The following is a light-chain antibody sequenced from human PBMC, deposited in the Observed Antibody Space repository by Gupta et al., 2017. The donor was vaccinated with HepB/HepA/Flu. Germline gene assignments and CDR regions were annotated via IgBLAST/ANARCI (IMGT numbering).Light chain of an antibody. V-gene: IGLV1-44*01. Sequence: QYVLTQPLSASAAHGQTVSISCFGSSFNIASQTVNWYQQVPGTAPKLLIYREHHRPSWGPDQFSGSKSGTSASRAISGLQSEDEADYYYAAWDDSLRGRVFGGGTKLTVL. CDR1: SFNIASQT. CDR3: AAWDDSLRGRV. CDR2: REH. J-gene: IGLJ3*02.